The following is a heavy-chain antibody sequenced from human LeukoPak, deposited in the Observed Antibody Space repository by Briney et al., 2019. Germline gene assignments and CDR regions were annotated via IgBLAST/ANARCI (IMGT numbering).Heavy chain of an antibody. CDR3: ARDSVMAADFHPRGEDAFDI. CDR2: ISSSSSYI. J-gene: IGHJ3*02. D-gene: IGHD6-13*01. Sequence: GGSLRLSCAASGFTFSSYSMNWVRQAPGKGLEWVSSISSSSSYIYYADSVKGRFTISRDNAKNSLYLQMNSLRAEDTAVYYCARDSVMAADFHPRGEDAFDIWGQGTMVTVSS. V-gene: IGHV3-21*01. CDR1: GFTFSSYS.